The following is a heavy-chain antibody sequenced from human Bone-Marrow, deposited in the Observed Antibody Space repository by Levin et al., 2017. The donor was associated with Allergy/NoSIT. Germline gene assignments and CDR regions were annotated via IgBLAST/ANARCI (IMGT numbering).Heavy chain of an antibody. CDR1: GGSIGPNNW. Sequence: SETLSLTCGVSGGSIGPNNWWSWVRQSPGKGLEWIGEIYYDGSANYNPSFKSRVTMSVDKPNNHFSLNLTAVTAADTAVYYCVKTPLNGINWFDPWGQGLLVTVSS. CDR2: IYYDGSA. D-gene: IGHD1-20*01. CDR3: VKTPLNGINWFDP. J-gene: IGHJ5*02. V-gene: IGHV4-4*02.